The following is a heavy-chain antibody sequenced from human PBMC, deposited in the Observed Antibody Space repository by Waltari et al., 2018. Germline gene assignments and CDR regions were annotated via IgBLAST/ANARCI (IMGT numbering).Heavy chain of an antibody. J-gene: IGHJ4*02. Sequence: EVQLVQSGAEVKKPGATVKISCKVSGYTFTDYSMHWVQQAPGKGLEWMGLVDPEDGETIYAEKLQGRVTITADTSTDTAYMELSSLRSEDTAVYYCATTYTYGGNSGVFYFDYWGQGTLVTVSS. CDR2: VDPEDGET. V-gene: IGHV1-69-2*01. D-gene: IGHD2-21*02. CDR1: GYTFTDYS. CDR3: ATTYTYGGNSGVFYFDY.